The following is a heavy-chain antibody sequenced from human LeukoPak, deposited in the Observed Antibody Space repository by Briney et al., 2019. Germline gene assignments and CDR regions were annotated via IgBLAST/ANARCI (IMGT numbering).Heavy chain of an antibody. D-gene: IGHD3-22*01. J-gene: IGHJ4*02. CDR3: ARGVIPGTIIVVVNHLGAFPPNPLLDY. CDR2: INHSGST. Sequence: PSETLSLTCAVYGGSFSGYYWSWIRQPPGKGLEWIGEINHSGSTNYNPSLKSRVTISVDTSKNQFSLKLSSVTAADTAVYYCARGVIPGTIIVVVNHLGAFPPNPLLDYWGQGTLVTVSS. CDR1: GGSFSGYY. V-gene: IGHV4-34*01.